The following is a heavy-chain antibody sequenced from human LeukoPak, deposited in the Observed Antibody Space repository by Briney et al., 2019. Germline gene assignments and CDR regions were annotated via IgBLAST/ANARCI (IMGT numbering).Heavy chain of an antibody. CDR3: AKDPYSSTVTTEGY. J-gene: IGHJ4*02. CDR1: GFTFSSYS. Sequence: GGSLRLSCAASGFTFSSYSMDWVRQAPGKGLEWVSYISSSSSTIYYADSVKGRFTISRDNAKNSLYLQMNSLRAEDTAVYYCAKDPYSSTVTTEGYWGQGTLVTVSS. CDR2: ISSSSSTI. V-gene: IGHV3-48*04. D-gene: IGHD4-17*01.